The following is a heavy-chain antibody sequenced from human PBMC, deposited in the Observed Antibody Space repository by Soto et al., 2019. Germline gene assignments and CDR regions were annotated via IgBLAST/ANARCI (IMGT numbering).Heavy chain of an antibody. CDR1: GFTFSSYA. CDR3: ARLRFGELA. J-gene: IGHJ5*02. CDR2: IGVGGGDR. V-gene: IGHV3-23*01. Sequence: EVQLLESGGGLVQPGGSLRLSCAASGFTFSSYAMSWVRQAPGKGLEWVSIIGVGGGDRYYPETVKGRFTISRDNSRDTLHLEMNSLSDEDTAVYYVARLRFGELAWGQGTLVTVSS. D-gene: IGHD3-10*01.